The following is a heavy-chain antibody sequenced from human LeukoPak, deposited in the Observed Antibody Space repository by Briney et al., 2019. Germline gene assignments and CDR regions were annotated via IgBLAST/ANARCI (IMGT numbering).Heavy chain of an antibody. CDR3: ARIDTYYYASSGYYSAFDI. Sequence: PGGSQRLSCAASGFTFSDYYMSWIRQAPVKGLEWVSYISGRSSYTNYADSVKGRFTISRDNAKNSLYLQMNSLRAEDTALYYCARIDTYYYASSGYYSAFDIWGQGTIVTVSS. CDR2: ISGRSSYT. D-gene: IGHD3-22*01. V-gene: IGHV3-11*03. CDR1: GFTFSDYY. J-gene: IGHJ3*02.